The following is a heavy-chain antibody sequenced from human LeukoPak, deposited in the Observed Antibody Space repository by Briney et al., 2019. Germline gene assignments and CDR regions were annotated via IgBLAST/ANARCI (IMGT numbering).Heavy chain of an antibody. CDR1: GFTFSDYY. J-gene: IGHJ4*02. Sequence: GGSLRLSCAASGFTFSDYYMSWIRQAPGKGLEWVSYISSGGSTIYYADSVKGRFTISRDNAKNSLYLQMNSLRAEDTAVYYCARVRYYGSAHPDYWGQGTLVTVSS. V-gene: IGHV3-11*04. CDR3: ARVRYYGSAHPDY. CDR2: ISSGGSTI. D-gene: IGHD3-10*01.